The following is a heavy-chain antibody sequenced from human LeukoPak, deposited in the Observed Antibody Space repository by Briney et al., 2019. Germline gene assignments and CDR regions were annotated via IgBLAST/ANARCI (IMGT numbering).Heavy chain of an antibody. CDR1: GGSISSGSYY. V-gene: IGHV4-39*01. CDR3: ARRARGGYLDY. D-gene: IGHD3-10*01. Sequence: SETLSLTCTVSGGSISSGSYYWGWIRQPPGKGLEWIGSIYYSGSTYYNPSLKSRVTISVDTSKNQFSLKLSSVTAADTAVYYCARRARGGYLDYWGQGTLVTVSS. J-gene: IGHJ4*02. CDR2: IYYSGST.